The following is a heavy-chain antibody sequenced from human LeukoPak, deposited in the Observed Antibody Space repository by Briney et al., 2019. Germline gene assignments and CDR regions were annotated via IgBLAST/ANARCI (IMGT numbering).Heavy chain of an antibody. J-gene: IGHJ4*02. CDR3: ARRDYGDPRAFDY. Sequence: ASVKVSCKASGGTFSSYAISWVRQAPGQGLEWMGGIIPIFGTANYAQKFQGRATMTRDTSTSTVYMELSSLRSEDTAVYYCARRDYGDPRAFDYWGQGTLVTVSS. CDR2: IIPIFGTA. V-gene: IGHV1-69*05. D-gene: IGHD4-17*01. CDR1: GGTFSSYA.